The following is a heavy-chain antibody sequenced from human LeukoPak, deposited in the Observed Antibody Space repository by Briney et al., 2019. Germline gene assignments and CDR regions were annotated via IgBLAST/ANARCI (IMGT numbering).Heavy chain of an antibody. CDR3: AKEIAVAGTFERVY. D-gene: IGHD6-19*01. V-gene: IGHV3-23*01. Sequence: GGSLRLSCAASGFTFDDYGMSWVRQAPGKGLEWVSAISGSGGSTYYADSVKGRFTISRDNSKNTLYLQMNSLRAEDTAVYYCAKEIAVAGTFERVYWGQGTLVTVSS. J-gene: IGHJ4*02. CDR2: ISGSGGST. CDR1: GFTFDDYG.